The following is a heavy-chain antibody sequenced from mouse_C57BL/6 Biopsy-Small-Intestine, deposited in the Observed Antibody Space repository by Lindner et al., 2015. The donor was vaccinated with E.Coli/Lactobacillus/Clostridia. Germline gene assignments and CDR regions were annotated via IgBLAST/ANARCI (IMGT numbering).Heavy chain of an antibody. CDR2: IRSKSNNYAT. D-gene: IGHD2-3*01. CDR1: GFSFNTYA. Sequence: VQLQESGGGLVQPKGSLKLSCAASGFSFNTYAMNWVRQAPGKGLEWVARIRSKSNNYATYYADSVKDRFTISRDDSESMLYLQMNNLKTEDTAMYYCVRQDDGYYYYFDYWGQGITLTVSS. V-gene: IGHV10-1*01. CDR3: VRQDDGYYYYFDY. J-gene: IGHJ2*01.